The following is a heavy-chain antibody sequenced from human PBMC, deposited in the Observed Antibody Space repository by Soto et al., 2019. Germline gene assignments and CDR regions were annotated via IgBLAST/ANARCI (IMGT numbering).Heavy chain of an antibody. CDR1: GYTFTSYY. D-gene: IGHD3-22*01. V-gene: IGHV1-46*03. CDR3: ARELMMSITMIVVVNDAFDI. Sequence: ASVKVSCKASGYTFTSYYMHWVRQAPGQGLEWMGIINPSGGSTSYAQKFQGRVTMTRDTSTSTVYMELSSLRSEDTAVYYCARELMMSITMIVVVNDAFDIWGQGTMVTVS. CDR2: INPSGGST. J-gene: IGHJ3*02.